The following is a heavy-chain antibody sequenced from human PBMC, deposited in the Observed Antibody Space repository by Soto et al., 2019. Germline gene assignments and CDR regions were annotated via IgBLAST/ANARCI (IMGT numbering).Heavy chain of an antibody. V-gene: IGHV3-23*01. J-gene: IGHJ4*02. CDR2: ISGSGGST. D-gene: IGHD3-9*01. CDR1: GFTFSSYA. Sequence: GGSRRLSCAASGFTFSSYALSWVRQPPGKGLEWVSAISGSGGSTYYADSVKGRFTISRDNSKNTLYLQMNSLRAEDTAVYYCAKGRSNYYILTGYYDENDYWGQGTLVTVSS. CDR3: AKGRSNYYILTGYYDENDY.